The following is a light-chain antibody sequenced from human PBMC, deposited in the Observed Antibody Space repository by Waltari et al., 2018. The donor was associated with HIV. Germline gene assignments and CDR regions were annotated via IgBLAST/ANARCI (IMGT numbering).Light chain of an antibody. CDR2: DVS. V-gene: IGLV2-14*03. J-gene: IGLJ1*01. CDR1: SSDIDVYKY. Sequence: QSTLTQPASVSGSPGQSVTISCTGISSDIDVYKYFSWYQQHPGKAPKLLIYDVSNRPSVVSQRFSGSKSANTASLTISGLQADDEADYYCSSYTTTSTLYVFGTGTKVTV. CDR3: SSYTTTSTLYV.